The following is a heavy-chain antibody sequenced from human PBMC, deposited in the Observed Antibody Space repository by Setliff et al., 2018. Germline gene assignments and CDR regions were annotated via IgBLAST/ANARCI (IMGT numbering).Heavy chain of an antibody. J-gene: IGHJ4*02. V-gene: IGHV4-39*01. CDR3: ARTGTYRYFDY. CDR2: IHYRGTT. Sequence: PSETLSLTCAVSGFSISSGTYYWAWIRQPPGKGLEWIGRIHYRGTTYSNASLASRLTISVDTAKNQFSLKLTSVTAADTAVYYCARTGTYRYFDYWGQGTRVTVSS. D-gene: IGHD1-1*01. CDR1: GFSISSGTYY.